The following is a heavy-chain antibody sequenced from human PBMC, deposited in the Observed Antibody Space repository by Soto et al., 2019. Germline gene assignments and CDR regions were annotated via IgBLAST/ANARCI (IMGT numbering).Heavy chain of an antibody. CDR1: GDSVSGNIAA. CDR3: AISYSVAGSQYNWFDP. D-gene: IGHD6-19*01. V-gene: IGHV6-1*01. Sequence: PSQTLSLTCAISGDSVSGNIAAWNWIRQSPSRGLEWLGRTYYGSKWYSDYAVSVKSRITINPDTSKNQFSLQLNSVTPEDTAVYYCAISYSVAGSQYNWFDPWGQGTLGTVS. J-gene: IGHJ5*02. CDR2: TYYGSKWYS.